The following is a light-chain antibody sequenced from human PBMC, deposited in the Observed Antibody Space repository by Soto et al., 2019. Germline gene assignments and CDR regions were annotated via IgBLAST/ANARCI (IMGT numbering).Light chain of an antibody. Sequence: QSALTQPASVSGSPGQSITISCTGTSSDVGGYNYVSWHQQHPGKAPKLIIYEVTNRPPGISYRFSGSKSGNTASLTISGLQAEDEADYYCSSHTSSNTRVFGTGTKVTVL. CDR2: EVT. V-gene: IGLV2-14*01. CDR1: SSDVGGYNY. CDR3: SSHTSSNTRV. J-gene: IGLJ1*01.